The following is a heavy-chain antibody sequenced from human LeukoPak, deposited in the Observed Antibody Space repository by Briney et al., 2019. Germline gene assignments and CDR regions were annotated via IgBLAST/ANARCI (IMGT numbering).Heavy chain of an antibody. Sequence: GGSLRLSCAASGFTFSSYSMNWVRQAPGKGLEWLSYISSSSSIIYYADSMKGRFTISRDNAKNSLYLQMNSLRAEDTAVYYCASVPPAKYYYDSSGFPQAFDIWGQGTMVTVSS. CDR1: GFTFSSYS. J-gene: IGHJ3*02. CDR2: ISSSSSII. D-gene: IGHD3-22*01. CDR3: ASVPPAKYYYDSSGFPQAFDI. V-gene: IGHV3-48*01.